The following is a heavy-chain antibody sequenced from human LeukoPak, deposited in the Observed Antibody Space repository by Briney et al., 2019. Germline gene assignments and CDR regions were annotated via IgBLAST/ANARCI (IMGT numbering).Heavy chain of an antibody. J-gene: IGHJ4*02. Sequence: GGSLRLSCAASGFTFSSYGMHWVRQAPGKGLEWVAFIRYDVSNKYYADSVKGRFTISRDNSKNTLYLQMNSLRAEDTAVYYCAKESGSGWFYFDYWGQGTLVTVSS. CDR1: GFTFSSYG. CDR2: IRYDVSNK. D-gene: IGHD6-19*01. CDR3: AKESGSGWFYFDY. V-gene: IGHV3-30*02.